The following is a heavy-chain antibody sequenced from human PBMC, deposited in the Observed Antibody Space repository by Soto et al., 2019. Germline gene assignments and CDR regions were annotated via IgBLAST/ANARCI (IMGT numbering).Heavy chain of an antibody. CDR1: GGSISDNHW. Sequence: SETLSLTCAVSGGSISDNHWWTWVRQPPGRGLEWIGEMYHSGSTNYNPSLKTRVTISVDKSKNQFSLKLSSVTVVVTAVYYCARRRITMIVVVFDAFDIWGQGTMVT. V-gene: IGHV4-4*02. CDR2: MYHSGST. CDR3: ARRRITMIVVVFDAFDI. J-gene: IGHJ3*02. D-gene: IGHD3-22*01.